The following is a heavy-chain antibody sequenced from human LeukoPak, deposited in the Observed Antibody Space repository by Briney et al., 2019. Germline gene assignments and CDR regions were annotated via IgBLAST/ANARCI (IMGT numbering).Heavy chain of an antibody. D-gene: IGHD6-13*01. V-gene: IGHV3-30*04. CDR2: ISYDGSNK. Sequence: PGGSLRLSCAASGFTFSSYAMHWVRQAPGKGLEWVAVISYDGSNKYYADSVKGRFTISRDNAKNSLYLQMNSLRAEDTALYYCAKEASSSWAPIDYWGQGTLVTVSS. CDR1: GFTFSSYA. CDR3: AKEASSSWAPIDY. J-gene: IGHJ4*02.